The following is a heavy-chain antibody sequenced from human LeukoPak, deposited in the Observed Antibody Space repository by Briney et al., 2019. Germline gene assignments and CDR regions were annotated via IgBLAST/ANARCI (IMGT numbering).Heavy chain of an antibody. CDR2: ISGYGGST. Sequence: PGGSLRLSCAASGFTFSSYAMSWVRQAPGKGLEWVSAISGYGGSTYYADSVKGRFTISRDNSKNTLYLQMNSLRAEDSAVYYCAKDLAYCGGDCYPDAFDIWGQGTMVTVSS. CDR1: GFTFSSYA. J-gene: IGHJ3*02. CDR3: AKDLAYCGGDCYPDAFDI. V-gene: IGHV3-23*01. D-gene: IGHD2-21*02.